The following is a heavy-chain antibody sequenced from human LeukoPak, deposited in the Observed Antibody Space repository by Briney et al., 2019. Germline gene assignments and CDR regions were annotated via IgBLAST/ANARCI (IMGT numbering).Heavy chain of an antibody. J-gene: IGHJ4*02. D-gene: IGHD6-6*01. Sequence: GGSLRLSCAASGFTFSSYGMHWVRQAPGKGLEWVTFIRYDGTNKYYADSVKGRFTISRDNSKNTLYLQMNSLRAEDTAVYYCAKGGITARRYSDYWGQGTLVTVSS. CDR2: IRYDGTNK. CDR1: GFTFSSYG. CDR3: AKGGITARRYSDY. V-gene: IGHV3-30*02.